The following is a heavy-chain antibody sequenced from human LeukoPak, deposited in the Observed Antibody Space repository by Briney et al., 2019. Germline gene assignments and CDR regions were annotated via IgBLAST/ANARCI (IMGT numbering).Heavy chain of an antibody. V-gene: IGHV4-38-2*01. J-gene: IGHJ6*03. CDR1: GYSISSGYY. CDR2: IYHSGST. CDR3: ARQGGYSGYDDPHYYYYMDV. Sequence: SETLSLTCAVSGYSISSGYYWGWIRPPPGKGLEGIGIIYHSGSTYYNPSLKSRVTISVDTSKNQFSLKLSSVTAADTAVYYCARQGGYSGYDDPHYYYYMDVGGKGTTVTVS. D-gene: IGHD5-12*01.